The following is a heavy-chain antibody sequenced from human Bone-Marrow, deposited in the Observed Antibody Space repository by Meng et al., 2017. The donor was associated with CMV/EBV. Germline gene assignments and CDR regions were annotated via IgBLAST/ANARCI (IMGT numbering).Heavy chain of an antibody. CDR1: GCAFTGYY. D-gene: IGHD6-19*01. CDR3: ARVAGGWAFDY. CDR2: INPNSGGT. Sequence: SCKASGCAFTGYYMHWGRQAPGQGPEWMGWINPNSGGTNYAQRFQGRVTMTRDTSISTVYMEMSRLRSDDTAVYYCARVAGGWAFDYWGQGTLVTVSS. J-gene: IGHJ4*02. V-gene: IGHV1-2*02.